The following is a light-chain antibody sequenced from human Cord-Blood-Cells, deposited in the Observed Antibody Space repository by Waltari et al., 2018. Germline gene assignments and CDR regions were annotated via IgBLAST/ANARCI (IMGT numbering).Light chain of an antibody. V-gene: IGLV1-44*01. CDR2: CNN. J-gene: IGLJ3*02. CDR1: SSNIGSNT. Sequence: QSVLTQPPSASGTPGQRVTISCSGSSSNIGSNTVTWYQQLPGTAPKLLIYCNNQRPSGVPDRFSGSKSGTSASLAISGLQSEDEADYYCAAWDDSLNGWVFGGGTKLTVL. CDR3: AAWDDSLNGWV.